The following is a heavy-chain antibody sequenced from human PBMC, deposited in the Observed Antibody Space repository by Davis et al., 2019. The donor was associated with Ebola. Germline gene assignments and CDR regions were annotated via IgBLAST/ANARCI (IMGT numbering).Heavy chain of an antibody. CDR1: GFTFSSYA. D-gene: IGHD1-26*01. CDR3: ARGGISYGDY. J-gene: IGHJ4*02. V-gene: IGHV3-30*14. Sequence: GESLKISCAASGFTFSSYAMHWVRQAPGKGLEWVAVISYDGSNKYYADSVKGRFTISRHNSKNTLYLQMNSLRAEDTAVYYCARGGISYGDYWGQGTLVTVSS. CDR2: ISYDGSNK.